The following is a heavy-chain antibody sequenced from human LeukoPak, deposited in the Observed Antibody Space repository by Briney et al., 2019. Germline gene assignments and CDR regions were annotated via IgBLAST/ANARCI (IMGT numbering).Heavy chain of an antibody. V-gene: IGHV4-34*01. CDR3: ARASSITIFGVVISPDDYYYGMDV. Sequence: SETLSLTCAVYGGSFSGYYWSLIRQPPGKGLEWIGESNHSGSTNYNPSLKSRVTISVDTSKNQFSLKLSSVTAADTAVYYCARASSITIFGVVISPDDYYYGMDVWGQGTTVTVSS. CDR2: SNHSGST. D-gene: IGHD3-3*01. J-gene: IGHJ6*02. CDR1: GGSFSGYY.